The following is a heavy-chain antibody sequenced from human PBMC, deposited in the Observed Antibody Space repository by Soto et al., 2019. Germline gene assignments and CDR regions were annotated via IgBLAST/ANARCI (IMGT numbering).Heavy chain of an antibody. J-gene: IGHJ4*02. CDR1: GGSVSSGSYY. D-gene: IGHD4-17*01. CDR3: AREDTTTVTTNY. CDR2: IYYSGST. V-gene: IGHV4-61*01. Sequence: PSETLSLTFTVSGGSVSSGSYYWSWIRQPPGKGLEWIGYIYYSGSTNYNPSLKSRVTISVDTSKNQFSLKLSSVTAADTAVYYCAREDTTTVTTNYWGQGTLVTVSS.